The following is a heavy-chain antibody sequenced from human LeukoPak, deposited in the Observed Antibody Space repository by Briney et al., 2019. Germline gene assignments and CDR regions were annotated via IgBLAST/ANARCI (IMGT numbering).Heavy chain of an antibody. V-gene: IGHV1-2*02. CDR1: GYAFTGYY. CDR2: INPNSGGT. D-gene: IGHD2-2*02. J-gene: IGHJ4*02. Sequence: ASVKVSCKASGYAFTGYYIHWVRQAPGQGLEWMGWINPNSGGTNYAQKFQGRVTITRNTSISTAYMELSSLRSEDTAVYYCAILNIVVVPTAIQGNDYWGQGTLVTVSS. CDR3: AILNIVVVPTAIQGNDY.